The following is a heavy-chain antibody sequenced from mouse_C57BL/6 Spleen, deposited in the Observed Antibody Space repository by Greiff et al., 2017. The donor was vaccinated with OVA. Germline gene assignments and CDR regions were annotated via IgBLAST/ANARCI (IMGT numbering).Heavy chain of an antibody. J-gene: IGHJ4*01. CDR1: GYTFTSYW. V-gene: IGHV1-50*01. Sequence: QVQLKQPGAELVKPGASVKLSCKASGYTFTSYWMPWVKQRPGKGLEWIGAIDPSDSYTNYNPKLKGKATLTVATSSSTADMHRSILTSDDSAVYDCSRSTWCYAMDYWGQGTSVTVSS. CDR2: IDPSDSYT. D-gene: IGHD2-1*01. CDR3: SRSTWCYAMDY.